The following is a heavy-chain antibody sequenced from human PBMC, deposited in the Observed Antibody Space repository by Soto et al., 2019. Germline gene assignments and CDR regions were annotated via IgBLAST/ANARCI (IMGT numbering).Heavy chain of an antibody. CDR1: GFTFSSYA. V-gene: IGHV3-30-3*01. D-gene: IGHD2-15*01. CDR3: AIDLTLVVVAATPGY. Sequence: QVQLVESGGGVVQPGRSLRLSCEASGFTFSSYAMHWVRQAPGKGLEWVAVISYDGSNKYYADSVKGRLTISRDNSKNTLELQMNSLRAEDTAGYYCAIDLTLVVVAATPGYWGQGTLVTVSS. CDR2: ISYDGSNK. J-gene: IGHJ4*02.